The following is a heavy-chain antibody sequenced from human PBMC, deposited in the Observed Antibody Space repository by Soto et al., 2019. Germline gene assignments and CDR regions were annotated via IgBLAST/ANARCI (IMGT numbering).Heavy chain of an antibody. V-gene: IGHV3-21*01. CDR3: ARSSSLDY. CDR1: VFTFSSFS. J-gene: IGHJ4*02. D-gene: IGHD2-2*01. Sequence: GSLRLSCAASVFTFSSFSMNWVRQAPGKGLEWVSSISSGGSYIYYADSVKGRFTISRDNAKNSLYLQMNSLRVEDTAVYYCARSSSLDYWGQGTLVTVSS. CDR2: ISSGGSYI.